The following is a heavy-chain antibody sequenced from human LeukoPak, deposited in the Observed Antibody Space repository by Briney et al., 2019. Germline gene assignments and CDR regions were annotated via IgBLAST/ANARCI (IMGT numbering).Heavy chain of an antibody. J-gene: IGHJ4*02. Sequence: GESLKVSCKGSGYSFTSYWIVWVRQMPGKGLEWMGIIYPGDSDTRYSPSFQGQVTISADKSISTAYLQWSSLKASDTAMYYCARQSTFGWELYRIDYWGQGTLVTVSS. V-gene: IGHV5-51*01. CDR3: ARQSTFGWELYRIDY. CDR1: GYSFTSYW. D-gene: IGHD1-26*01. CDR2: IYPGDSDT.